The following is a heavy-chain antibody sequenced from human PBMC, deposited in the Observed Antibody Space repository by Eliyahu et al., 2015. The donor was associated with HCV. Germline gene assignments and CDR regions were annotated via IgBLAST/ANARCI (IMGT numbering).Heavy chain of an antibody. Sequence: QVQLQQSGPGLVKPSQTLSLTCAIXGXSVSSXSXAWNWXRQSPSRGLEWLGRTYYRSKWYNDYAVSVKSRITINPDTSKNQFSLQLNSVTPEDTAVYYCTRVTRAFSAFDAFDIWGQGTMVTVSS. CDR1: GXSVSSXSXA. D-gene: IGHD4-11*01. V-gene: IGHV6-1*01. CDR3: TRVTRAFSAFDAFDI. CDR2: TYYRSKWYN. J-gene: IGHJ3*02.